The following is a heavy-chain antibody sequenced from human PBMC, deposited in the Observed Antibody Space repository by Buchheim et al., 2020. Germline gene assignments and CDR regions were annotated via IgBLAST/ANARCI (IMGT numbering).Heavy chain of an antibody. Sequence: EVQLVESGGGLVQPGESLRLSCVVSGFNFIDYNMNWVRQAPGKGLEWVAYITGRSSLMNYADSVKGRFTISRDNAHNSLSLQMDSLRDEDTAVYYCARDHSYGDFDYWGQGT. CDR2: ITGRSSLM. V-gene: IGHV3-48*02. J-gene: IGHJ4*02. CDR1: GFNFIDYN. CDR3: ARDHSYGDFDY. D-gene: IGHD4-17*01.